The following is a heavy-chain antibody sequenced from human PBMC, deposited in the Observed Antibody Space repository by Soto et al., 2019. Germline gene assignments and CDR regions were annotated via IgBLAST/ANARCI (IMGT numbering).Heavy chain of an antibody. V-gene: IGHV1-18*01. CDR3: ARLQLGGDRMLNWFDP. Sequence: QVQVVQSGPELKKPGASVKVSCKAQGYIFTKYGIGWVRQAPGHWLEWMGLINVYTGDRKVAQKFQDRVSMTTDTATDTAYMELKSLRSGDTAVYYCARLQLGGDRMLNWFDPWGQGTLVTVSS. CDR2: INVYTGDR. CDR1: GYIFTKYG. D-gene: IGHD2-21*02. J-gene: IGHJ5*02.